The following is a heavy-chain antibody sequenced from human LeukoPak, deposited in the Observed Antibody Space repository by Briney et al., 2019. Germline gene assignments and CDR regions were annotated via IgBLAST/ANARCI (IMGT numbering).Heavy chain of an antibody. CDR3: ARGGWNKFDY. D-gene: IGHD3-22*01. Sequence: SETLSLTCTVSGGSISSYYWNWIRQPPGKGLEWIGYIHYSGSANYNPSLKSRVTISVDTSKNQFSLKLSSVTAADTAVYYCARGGWNKFDYWGQGTLVTVSS. CDR2: IHYSGSA. J-gene: IGHJ4*02. V-gene: IGHV4-59*01. CDR1: GGSISSYY.